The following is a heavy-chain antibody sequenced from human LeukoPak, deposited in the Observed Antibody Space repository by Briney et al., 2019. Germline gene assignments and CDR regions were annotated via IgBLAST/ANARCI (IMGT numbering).Heavy chain of an antibody. Sequence: GGSLRLSCAASGFTFSSYAMSWVRQAPGKGLEWVSVISGSGGSTYYADSVKGRFTISRDNSKNTLYLQMNSLRAEDTAVYYCAKGVRFADYYYMDVWGKGTAVTVSS. V-gene: IGHV3-23*01. CDR2: ISGSGGST. CDR1: GFTFSSYA. J-gene: IGHJ6*03. D-gene: IGHD3-3*01. CDR3: AKGVRFADYYYMDV.